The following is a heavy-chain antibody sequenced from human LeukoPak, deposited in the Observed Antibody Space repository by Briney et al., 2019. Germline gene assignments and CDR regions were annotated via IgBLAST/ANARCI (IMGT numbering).Heavy chain of an antibody. D-gene: IGHD2-2*01. J-gene: IGHJ4*02. CDR1: GFTFTTYS. Sequence: GGSLRLSCAASGFTFTTYSMNWVRQAPGKGLEWVSSISSSSTYIYYADSVKGRFTISRDNAKNSLYLQTNSLRAEDTAVYYCAKGYCRSTSCRFDYWGQGTLVTVSS. CDR2: ISSSSTYI. V-gene: IGHV3-21*01. CDR3: AKGYCRSTSCRFDY.